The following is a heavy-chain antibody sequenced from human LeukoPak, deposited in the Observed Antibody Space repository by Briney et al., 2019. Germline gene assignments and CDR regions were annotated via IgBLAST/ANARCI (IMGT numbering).Heavy chain of an antibody. V-gene: IGHV3-23*01. J-gene: IGHJ5*02. CDR2: ITGSGGTT. CDR3: AREDVLLWFGEPHPTNWFDP. CDR1: GFTFDTHH. D-gene: IGHD3-10*01. Sequence: GGSLRLSCAASGFTFDTHHMSWVRQAPGKGLEWLSAITGSGGTTHYSDSVTGRFPISRDNSKNTLYLQMDSLRVEYAAAYYCAREDVLLWFGEPHPTNWFDPWGQGTLVTVSS.